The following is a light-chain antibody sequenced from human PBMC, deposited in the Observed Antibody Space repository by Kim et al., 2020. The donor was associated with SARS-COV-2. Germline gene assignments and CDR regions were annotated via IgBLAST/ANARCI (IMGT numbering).Light chain of an antibody. CDR3: QQYKNWPPLT. Sequence: GERATLTCRASQSVSCNLAWYQQTPGQAPRLLSYGAYTRATGIPARFSGRGSGTEFTLAISRLQSEDFASYYCQQYKNWPPLTFGGGTKVDIK. CDR1: QSVSCN. CDR2: GAY. V-gene: IGKV3-15*01. J-gene: IGKJ4*01.